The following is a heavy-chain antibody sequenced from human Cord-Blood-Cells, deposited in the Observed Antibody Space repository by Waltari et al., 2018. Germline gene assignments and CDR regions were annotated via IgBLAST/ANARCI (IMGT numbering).Heavy chain of an antibody. CDR1: GGSFSGYY. D-gene: IGHD2-2*01. CDR3: ARVRYCSSTSCYTNACDI. V-gene: IGHV4-34*01. J-gene: IGHJ3*02. Sequence: QVQLQQWGAGLLKPSETLSLTCAVYGGSFSGYYWSWIRQPPGKGLEWIGEINHSGSTNYYPSLKIRVTISLDTSNNQFSLKLSDVTAVDTAVYYCARVRYCSSTSCYTNACDIWGQGTMVTVSS. CDR2: INHSGST.